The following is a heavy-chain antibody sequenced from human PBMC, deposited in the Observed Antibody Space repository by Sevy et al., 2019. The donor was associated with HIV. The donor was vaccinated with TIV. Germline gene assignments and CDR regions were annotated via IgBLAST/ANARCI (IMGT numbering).Heavy chain of an antibody. J-gene: IGHJ4*02. CDR3: AREGGYSINWSPFY. D-gene: IGHD1-20*01. CDR2: LSYDGSTK. CDR1: GFTFSAHA. Sequence: GGSQRLSCAASGFTFSAHAMHWVRQGPGKGLEWVALLSYDGSTKYYADSVKGRFTISRDNSKNTLYLQMDSLRTEDTAVYYCAREGGYSINWSPFYWGQGTLVTVSS. V-gene: IGHV3-30-3*01.